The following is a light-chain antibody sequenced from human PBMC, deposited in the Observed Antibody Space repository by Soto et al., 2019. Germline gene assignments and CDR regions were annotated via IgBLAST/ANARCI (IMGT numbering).Light chain of an antibody. V-gene: IGKV3-20*01. J-gene: IGKJ1*01. CDR2: AAA. CDR3: QQYGSSPWT. CDR1: QSISSSY. Sequence: EIVLTQSPGTLSLSPGERATLSCRASQSISSSYLAWYQQKPGQAPRLLIYAAASRATGIPDRFSGSGSGTDFTLTISRLEPEDFEVYYCQQYGSSPWTFGQGTKVEIK.